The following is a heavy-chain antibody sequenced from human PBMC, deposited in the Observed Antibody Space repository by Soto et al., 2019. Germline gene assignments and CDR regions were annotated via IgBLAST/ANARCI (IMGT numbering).Heavy chain of an antibody. Sequence: QVQLQESGPGLVKPSQTLSLTCTVSGGSISSGDYYWSWIRQPPGKGLEWIGYIYYSGSTYYNPXLKSRVTISVXXSXNRXSLKLSSVTAADTAVYYCARGYDSSGYYYPNYFDYWGQGTLVTVSS. J-gene: IGHJ4*02. CDR2: IYYSGST. CDR3: ARGYDSSGYYYPNYFDY. CDR1: GGSISSGDYY. D-gene: IGHD3-22*01. V-gene: IGHV4-30-4*01.